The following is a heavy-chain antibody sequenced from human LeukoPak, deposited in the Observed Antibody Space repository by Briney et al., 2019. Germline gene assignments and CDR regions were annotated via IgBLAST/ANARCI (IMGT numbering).Heavy chain of an antibody. Sequence: PGGSLRLSCEASGFTFRSYSMNWVRQAPGKGLEWVSYISSSSSSIYYADSVKGRFTISRDNAKNSLYLQMNSLRAEDTAVYYCAKEPPYDSSGRNYYWGQGTLVTVSS. CDR1: GFTFRSYS. J-gene: IGHJ4*02. D-gene: IGHD3-22*01. CDR2: ISSSSSSI. V-gene: IGHV3-48*04. CDR3: AKEPPYDSSGRNYY.